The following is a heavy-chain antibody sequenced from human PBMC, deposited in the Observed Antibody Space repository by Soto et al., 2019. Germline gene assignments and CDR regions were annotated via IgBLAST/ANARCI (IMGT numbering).Heavy chain of an antibody. CDR1: GFTFSSYS. V-gene: IGHV3-48*02. D-gene: IGHD5-18*01. J-gene: IGHJ6*02. CDR3: ARDGGTAMVIRGMDV. Sequence: EVQLVESGEGLVQPGGSLRLYCAASGFTFSSYSMNWVRQAPGKGLEWVSYISSSSSTIYYADSVKGRFTISRDNAKNSLYLQMNSLRDEDTAVYYCARDGGTAMVIRGMDVWGQGTTVTVSS. CDR2: ISSSSSTI.